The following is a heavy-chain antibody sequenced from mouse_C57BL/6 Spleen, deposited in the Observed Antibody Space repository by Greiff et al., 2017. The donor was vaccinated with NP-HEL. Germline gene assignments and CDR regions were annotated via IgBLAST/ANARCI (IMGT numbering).Heavy chain of an antibody. CDR3: ARERFAY. Sequence: EVQLQQSGPELVKPGASVKIPCKASVYTFTDYHLDCVQQSHGKSLEWIGDINPNNGGTIYNQKFKGKATLTVDKSSSTAYMELRSLTSEDTAVYYCARERFAYWGQGTLVTVSA. CDR1: VYTFTDYH. V-gene: IGHV1-18*01. CDR2: INPNNGGT. J-gene: IGHJ3*01.